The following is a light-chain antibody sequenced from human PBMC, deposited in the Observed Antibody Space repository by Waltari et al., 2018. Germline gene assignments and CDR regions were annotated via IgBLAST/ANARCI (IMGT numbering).Light chain of an antibody. J-gene: IGLJ3*02. Sequence: QLVLTQSPSASAPLGASVKLTCTLSSGHTNNIIAWHQQNPNKGPRYLMKVNSDGSHKKGDKIPERFSCSSSGAERYLTTSSLQSEDEADYYCQTGGHGTWVFGGGTKLTVL. CDR2: VNSDGSH. CDR1: SGHTNNI. CDR3: QTGGHGTWV. V-gene: IGLV4-69*01.